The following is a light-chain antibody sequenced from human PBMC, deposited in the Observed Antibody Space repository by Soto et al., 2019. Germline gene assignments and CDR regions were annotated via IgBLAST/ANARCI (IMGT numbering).Light chain of an antibody. J-gene: IGKJ1*01. Sequence: GDRVTITCRASQSISSWLAWYQQKPGKAPKLLIYDASSLESGVPSRFSGSGSGTEFTLTISSLQPDDFATYYCQQYDSYSWTFGQGTKVDIK. V-gene: IGKV1-5*01. CDR3: QQYDSYSWT. CDR2: DAS. CDR1: QSISSW.